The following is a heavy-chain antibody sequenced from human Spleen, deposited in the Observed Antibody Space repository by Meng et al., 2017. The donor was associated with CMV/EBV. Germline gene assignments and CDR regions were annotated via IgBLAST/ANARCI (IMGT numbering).Heavy chain of an antibody. D-gene: IGHD3-3*02. CDR3: AGDVGVECRIFGVVAWGMDV. CDR2: ISAYNGNT. J-gene: IGHJ6*02. V-gene: IGHV1-18*01. Sequence: AAVQVSCKASGYTFTSYGISWLRQAPGQGLEWMGWISAYNGNTNYAQKLQGRVTMTTDTSTSTAYMELRSLRSEDTAGYYCAGDVGVECRIFGVVAWGMDVWGQGTTVTVSS. CDR1: GYTFTSYG.